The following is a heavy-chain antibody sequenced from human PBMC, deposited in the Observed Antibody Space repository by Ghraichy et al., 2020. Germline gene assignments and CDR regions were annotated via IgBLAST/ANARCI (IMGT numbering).Heavy chain of an antibody. CDR3: AKDRIAVADASDY. CDR1: GFTFSSYA. J-gene: IGHJ4*02. V-gene: IGHV3-23*01. CDR2: ISGSGGST. D-gene: IGHD6-19*01. Sequence: LSLTCAASGFTFSSYAMSWVRQAPGKGLEWVSAISGSGGSTYYADSVKGRFTISRDNSKNTLYLQMNSLRAEDTAVYYCAKDRIAVADASDYWGQGTLVTVSS.